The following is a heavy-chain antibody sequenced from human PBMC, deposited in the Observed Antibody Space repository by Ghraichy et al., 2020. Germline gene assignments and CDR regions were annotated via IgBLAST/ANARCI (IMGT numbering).Heavy chain of an antibody. Sequence: GESLNISCAASEFTFSRYAMNWVRQAPGKGLEWVSYISSSSSAIYYADSVKGRFTISRDNAKSSLYLQMNSLRAEDTAVYYCARDGWDGDYAGFDYWGQGTLVTVSS. V-gene: IGHV3-48*01. J-gene: IGHJ4*02. D-gene: IGHD4-17*01. CDR3: ARDGWDGDYAGFDY. CDR2: ISSSSSAI. CDR1: EFTFSRYA.